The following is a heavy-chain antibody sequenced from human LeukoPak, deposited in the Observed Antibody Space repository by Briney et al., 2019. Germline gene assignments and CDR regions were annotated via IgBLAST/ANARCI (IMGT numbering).Heavy chain of an antibody. D-gene: IGHD5-18*01. V-gene: IGHV3-30*18. CDR2: ISSDGSNK. CDR3: AKDQGRDTAMVGTNTNQDY. CDR1: GFTFSSYG. Sequence: GGSLRLSCAASGFTFSSYGMHWVRQAPGKGLEWVAVISSDGSNKYYADSVKGRFTISRDNSKNTLYLQMNSLRAEDTAVYYCAKDQGRDTAMVGTNTNQDYWGQGTLVTVSS. J-gene: IGHJ4*02.